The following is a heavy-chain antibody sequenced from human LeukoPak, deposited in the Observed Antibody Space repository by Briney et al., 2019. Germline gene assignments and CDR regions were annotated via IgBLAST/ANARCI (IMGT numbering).Heavy chain of an antibody. J-gene: IGHJ4*02. Sequence: VASVKVSCKASGGTFSSYAISWVRQAPGQGLEWMGRIIPILGIANYAQKFQGRVTITADKSTSTAYMELSSLRSEDTAVYYCARRSYYDSSGSIKGSYFDYWGQGTLVTVSS. V-gene: IGHV1-69*04. D-gene: IGHD3-22*01. CDR1: GGTFSSYA. CDR3: ARRSYYDSSGSIKGSYFDY. CDR2: IIPILGIA.